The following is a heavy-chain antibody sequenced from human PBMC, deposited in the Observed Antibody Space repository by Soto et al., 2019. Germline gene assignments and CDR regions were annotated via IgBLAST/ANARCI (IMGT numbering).Heavy chain of an antibody. J-gene: IGHJ6*02. CDR1: GYTFSSYE. CDR3: AREEWELLGYYYYYGMDV. V-gene: IGHV3-48*03. Sequence: VQLVQSGAEVKKPGASVKVSCKASGYTFSSYEMNWVRQAPGKGLEWVSYISSSGSTIYYADSVKGRFTISRDNAKNSLYLQMNSLRAEDTAVYYCAREEWELLGYYYYYGMDVWGQGTTVTVSS. D-gene: IGHD1-26*01. CDR2: ISSSGSTI.